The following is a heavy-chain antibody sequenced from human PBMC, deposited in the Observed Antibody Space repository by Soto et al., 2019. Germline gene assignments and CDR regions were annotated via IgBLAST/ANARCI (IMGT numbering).Heavy chain of an antibody. V-gene: IGHV3-53*01. CDR1: GFTVSSNY. CDR2: IYSGGST. CDR3: VRDPYYYYGIDV. J-gene: IGHJ6*02. Sequence: GGSLRLSCAASGFTVSSNYMSWVRQAPGKGLEWVSVIYSGGSTYYADSVKGRFTISRDNSKNTLYLQMNSLRAEDTAVYYCVRDPYYYYGIDVWGQGTTVNVSS.